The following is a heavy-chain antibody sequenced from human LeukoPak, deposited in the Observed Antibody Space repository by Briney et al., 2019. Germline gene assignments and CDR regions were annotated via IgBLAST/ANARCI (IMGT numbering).Heavy chain of an antibody. CDR3: VRYFTAVAPTLRLDY. Sequence: GGSLRLSCAASGFTVSSNYMSWVSQAQEKGLEWVATIKQDGRDKYYVDSVKGRFTISRDDAKNSLYLQMNSLRVEDTAVYHCVRYFTAVAPTLRLDYWGQGTLVTVSS. CDR1: GFTVSSNY. V-gene: IGHV3-7*03. CDR2: IKQDGRDK. J-gene: IGHJ4*02. D-gene: IGHD6-19*01.